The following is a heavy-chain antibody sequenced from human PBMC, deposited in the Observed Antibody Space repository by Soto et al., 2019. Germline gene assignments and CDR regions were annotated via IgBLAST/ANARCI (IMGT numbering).Heavy chain of an antibody. D-gene: IGHD4-17*01. V-gene: IGHV1-18*01. Sequence: ASVKVSCKASGYTFTSYGISWVRQAPGQGLEWMGWISAYNGNTNYAQKFQGRVTMTRDTSISTAYMELSRLRSDDTAVYYCAREATVTNYYYYMDVWGKGTTVTVSS. CDR2: ISAYNGNT. J-gene: IGHJ6*03. CDR3: AREATVTNYYYYMDV. CDR1: GYTFTSYG.